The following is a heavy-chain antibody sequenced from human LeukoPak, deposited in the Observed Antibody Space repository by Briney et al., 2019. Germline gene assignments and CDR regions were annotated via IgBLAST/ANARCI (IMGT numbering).Heavy chain of an antibody. CDR1: GFTSRSST. V-gene: IGHV3-13*01. J-gene: IGHJ4*02. D-gene: IGHD3-22*01. CDR2: IGTAGDT. CDR3: ARGRYYYDSSGYYYFDY. Sequence: GGSLRLSCAPSGFTSRSSTMHWVPQPPGKGRGWVSVIGTAGDTYYPGSVKGRFTISRENAKNSLYLQMNRLRAGDTAVYYCARGRYYYDSSGYYYFDYWGQGTLVTVSS.